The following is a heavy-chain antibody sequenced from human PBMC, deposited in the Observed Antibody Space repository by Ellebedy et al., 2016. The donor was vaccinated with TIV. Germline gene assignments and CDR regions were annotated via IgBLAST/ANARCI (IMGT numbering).Heavy chain of an antibody. Sequence: GESLKISXAASGFTVSSNYMSWVRQAPGKGLEWVSVIYSGGSTYYADSVKGRFTISRDNSKNTLYLQMNSLRAEDTAVYYCARVAGYYGHVDYWGQGTLVTVSS. V-gene: IGHV3-53*01. CDR2: IYSGGST. CDR3: ARVAGYYGHVDY. CDR1: GFTVSSNY. D-gene: IGHD3-10*01. J-gene: IGHJ4*02.